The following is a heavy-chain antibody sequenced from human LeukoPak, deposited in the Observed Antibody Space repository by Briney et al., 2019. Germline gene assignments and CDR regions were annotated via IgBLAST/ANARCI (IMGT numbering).Heavy chain of an antibody. V-gene: IGHV1-69*13. D-gene: IGHD5-18*01. J-gene: IGHJ4*02. Sequence: GASGKVSCKASGGTFSSYAISWVRQAPGQGLEWMGGIIPIFGTANYAQKFQGRVTITADESTSTAYMELSSLRSEDTAVYYCARVDTAMAYFDYWGQGTLVTVSS. CDR1: GGTFSSYA. CDR3: ARVDTAMAYFDY. CDR2: IIPIFGTA.